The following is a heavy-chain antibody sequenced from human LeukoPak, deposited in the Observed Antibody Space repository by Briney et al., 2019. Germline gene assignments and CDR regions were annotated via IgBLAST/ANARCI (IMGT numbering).Heavy chain of an antibody. Sequence: GASVKVSCKASGGTFSSYAISWVRQAPGQGLEWMGGIIPIFGTANYAQKFQGRVTITADESTSTAYMELSSLRSEDTAVYYCARVFVPVDSSGYYPYYFDYWGQGTLVTVSS. D-gene: IGHD3-22*01. CDR2: IIPIFGTA. CDR1: GGTFSSYA. J-gene: IGHJ4*02. CDR3: ARVFVPVDSSGYYPYYFDY. V-gene: IGHV1-69*13.